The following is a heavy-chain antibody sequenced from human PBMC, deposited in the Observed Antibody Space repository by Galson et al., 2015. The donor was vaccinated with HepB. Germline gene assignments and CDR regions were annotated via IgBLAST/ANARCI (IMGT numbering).Heavy chain of an antibody. J-gene: IGHJ6*02. D-gene: IGHD3-10*01. CDR3: ARDLYYGSGSYYYGMDV. Sequence: SLRLSCAASGFTFSSYWMSWVRQAPGKGLEWVANIKQDGSEKYYVDSVKGRFTISRDNAKNSLYLQMNSLRAEDTAVYYCARDLYYGSGSYYYGMDVWGQGTTVTVSS. CDR2: IKQDGSEK. CDR1: GFTFSSYW. V-gene: IGHV3-7*01.